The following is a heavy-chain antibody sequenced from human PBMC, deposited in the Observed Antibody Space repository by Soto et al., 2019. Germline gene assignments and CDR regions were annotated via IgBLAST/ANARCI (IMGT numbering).Heavy chain of an antibody. J-gene: IGHJ4*02. V-gene: IGHV3-72*01. CDR1: GFTFSDYY. D-gene: IGHD3-22*01. Sequence: EVQLVESGGGLVQPGGSLRLSCAVSGFTFSDYYMDWVRQAPGKGLEWVGRTKNKAERYTTEYAACVRGRFTISRDDSKNSLYLQLNSLKTEDTAVYYWARGGGDFRRTSGYYADYWGQGTLVTVSS. CDR3: ARGGGDFRRTSGYYADY. CDR2: TKNKAERYTT.